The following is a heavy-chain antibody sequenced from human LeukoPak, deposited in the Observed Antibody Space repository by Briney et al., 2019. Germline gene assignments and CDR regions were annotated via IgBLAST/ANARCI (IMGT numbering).Heavy chain of an antibody. CDR3: ARGGDDYYYYYGMDV. Sequence: ASVKVSCKASGYTFTSYDINWVRQATGQGLVWMGWMNPNSGNTGYAQKFQGRVTMTRNTSISTAYMELSSLRSEDTAVYYCARGGDDYYYYYGMDVWGQGTTVTVSS. J-gene: IGHJ6*02. V-gene: IGHV1-8*01. CDR1: GYTFTSYD. CDR2: MNPNSGNT.